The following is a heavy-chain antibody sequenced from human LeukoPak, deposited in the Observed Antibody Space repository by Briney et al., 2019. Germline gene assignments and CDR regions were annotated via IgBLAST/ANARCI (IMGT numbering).Heavy chain of an antibody. Sequence: GGSPRLSCAASGFTFSSYAMSWVRQAPGKGLEWVSVISGSGGGTYYADSVKGRFTISRDKSKNTLYLQMNSLRAEDTAVYYCAKHGSVTMIIGGFDYWGQGTLVTVSS. CDR1: GFTFSSYA. CDR2: ISGSGGGT. CDR3: AKHGSVTMIIGGFDY. J-gene: IGHJ4*02. V-gene: IGHV3-23*01. D-gene: IGHD3-22*01.